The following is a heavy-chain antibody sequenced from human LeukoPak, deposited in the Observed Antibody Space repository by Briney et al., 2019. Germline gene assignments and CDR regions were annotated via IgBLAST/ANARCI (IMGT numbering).Heavy chain of an antibody. V-gene: IGHV3-23*01. Sequence: GGSLRLSCAASGFTFSSYAMSWVRQAPGKGLEWVSAISGSGGSTYYADSVKGRFTISRDNSKNTLYLQMNSLRAEDTAVYYCAKDWTPRGYSSSSQETGNNWFDPWGQGTLVTVSS. J-gene: IGHJ5*02. CDR2: ISGSGGST. D-gene: IGHD6-6*01. CDR1: GFTFSSYA. CDR3: AKDWTPRGYSSSSQETGNNWFDP.